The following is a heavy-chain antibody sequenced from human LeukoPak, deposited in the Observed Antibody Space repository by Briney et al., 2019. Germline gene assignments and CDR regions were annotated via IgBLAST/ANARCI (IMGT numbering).Heavy chain of an antibody. D-gene: IGHD1-1*01. J-gene: IGHJ6*03. V-gene: IGHV1-69*13. CDR2: IIPIFGTA. CDR3: ARGRSPGTSMEYYYYMDV. CDR1: GGTFSSYA. Sequence: SVKVSCKASGGTFSSYAISWVRQAPGQGLEWMGGIIPIFGTANYAQKFQGRVTITADESTSTAYMELSSLRSEDTAVYYCARGRSPGTSMEYYYYMDVWGKGTTVTVSS.